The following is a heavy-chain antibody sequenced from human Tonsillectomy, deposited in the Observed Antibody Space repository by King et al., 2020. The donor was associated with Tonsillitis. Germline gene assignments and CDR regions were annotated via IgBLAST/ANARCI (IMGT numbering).Heavy chain of an antibody. CDR3: ANWFGEILYAYFDN. CDR1: GFTFSSHA. CDR2: ISGSGGRK. Sequence: VQLVESGGGLVQPGGSLRLSCAASGFTFSSHAMSWVRQAPGGGLEWVSAISGSGGRKYYADSLKGRFTISRDNSKNTLYLQMNSLRAEDTAVYYCANWFGEILYAYFDNWGQGILVTVSS. D-gene: IGHD3-10*01. V-gene: IGHV3-23*04. J-gene: IGHJ4*02.